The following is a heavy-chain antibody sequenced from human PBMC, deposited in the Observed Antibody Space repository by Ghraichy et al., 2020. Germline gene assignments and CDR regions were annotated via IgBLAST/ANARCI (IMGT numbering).Heavy chain of an antibody. CDR1: GFTFSSYG. CDR3: ARDRYCSSTSCGRYYYYGMDV. CDR2: IWYDGSNK. D-gene: IGHD2-2*01. V-gene: IGHV3-33*08. J-gene: IGHJ6*02. Sequence: GGFLRLSCAASGFTFSSYGMHWVRQAPGKGLEWVAVIWYDGSNKYYADSVKGRFTISRDNSKNTLYLQMNSLRAEDTAVYYCARDRYCSSTSCGRYYYYGMDVWGQGTTVTVSS.